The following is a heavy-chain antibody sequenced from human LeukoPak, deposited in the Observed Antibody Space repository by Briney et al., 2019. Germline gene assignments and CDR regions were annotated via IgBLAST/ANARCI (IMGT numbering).Heavy chain of an antibody. CDR3: ARGHYGMDV. CDR2: ISYDGINK. Sequence: GGSLRLSCAASGFTFSTFTIHWVRQAPVKGLEWVAVISYDGINKYFADSVKGRFTISRDNSKNTLYLQMNSLRAEDTAVYYCARGHYGMDVWGQGTTVTVSS. J-gene: IGHJ6*02. CDR1: GFTFSTFT. V-gene: IGHV3-30-3*01.